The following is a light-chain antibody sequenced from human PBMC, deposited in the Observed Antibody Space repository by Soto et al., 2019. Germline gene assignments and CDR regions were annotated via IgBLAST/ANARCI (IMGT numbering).Light chain of an antibody. CDR1: QSVSSN. V-gene: IGKV3-15*01. Sequence: EIVMTQSPATLSVSPGERATLSCRASQSVSSNLAWYQQKPGQAPRLLIYAASTRATGIPARFSGSGSGTEFTLTISSLHSEDFAVYYCHQYSKWPAFGQGTKVDIK. CDR3: HQYSKWPA. CDR2: AAS. J-gene: IGKJ1*01.